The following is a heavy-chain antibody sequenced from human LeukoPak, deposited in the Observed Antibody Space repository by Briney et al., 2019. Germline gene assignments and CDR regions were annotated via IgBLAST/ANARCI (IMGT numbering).Heavy chain of an antibody. J-gene: IGHJ6*02. CDR1: GGSFSGYY. CDR3: ARGGGYSLVYYYYGMDV. V-gene: IGHV4-34*01. Sequence: SETLSLTCAVYGGSFSGYYWSWIRQPPGKGLEWIGEINHSGSTNYNPPLKSRVTISVDTSKNQFSLKLSSVTAADTAVYYCARGGGYSLVYYYYGMDVWGQGTTVTVSS. D-gene: IGHD5-18*01. CDR2: INHSGST.